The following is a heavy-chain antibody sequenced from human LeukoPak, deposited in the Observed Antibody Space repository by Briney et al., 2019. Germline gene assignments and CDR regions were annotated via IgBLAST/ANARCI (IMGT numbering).Heavy chain of an antibody. CDR2: INPNSGGT. CDR3: ARAHYLRLYFFDY. D-gene: IGHD3-10*01. J-gene: IGHJ4*02. V-gene: IGHV1-2*02. Sequence: GASVTVSFTASGYTIIDYYIHWVRQAPGQGLEWMGWINPNSGGTNYAQKFEGRVTMTTDTSINTGYVELSSLTSDDTAVYFCARAHYLRLYFFDYWGQGTLVTVSS. CDR1: GYTIIDYY.